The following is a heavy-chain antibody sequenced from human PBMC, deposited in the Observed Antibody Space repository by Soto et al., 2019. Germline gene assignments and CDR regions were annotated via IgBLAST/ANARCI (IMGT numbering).Heavy chain of an antibody. CDR3: ERGGVSSRNFHX. CDR1: WSNFDDYW. J-gene: IGHJ4*02. Sequence: VEAREISWECSWSNFDDYWIAWVRQMPGKGLELMVIIYHSESYTRYRPFFQGQVTISADKSISSAYLQWSSLSASDTAMYDCERGGVSSRNFHXWGQVTNDTVSX. D-gene: IGHD3-3*01. V-gene: IGHV5-51*01. CDR2: IYHSESYT.